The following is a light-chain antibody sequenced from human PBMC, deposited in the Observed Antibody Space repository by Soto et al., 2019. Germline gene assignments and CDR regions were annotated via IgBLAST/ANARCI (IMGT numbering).Light chain of an antibody. Sequence: QSVLTQPPSASGTPGQRVTISCSGATSNFGTKSVNWYQHLPGAAPRLLIYNSDQRPSGVPDRFSGSKSGTSASLAISGLQSADEGEYFCASWDDILHGPLFGGGTKVTVL. J-gene: IGLJ2*01. CDR2: NSD. V-gene: IGLV1-44*01. CDR1: TSNFGTKS. CDR3: ASWDDILHGPL.